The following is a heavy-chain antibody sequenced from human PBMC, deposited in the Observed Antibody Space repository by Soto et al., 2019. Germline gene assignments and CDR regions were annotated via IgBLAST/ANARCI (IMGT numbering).Heavy chain of an antibody. V-gene: IGHV3-30-3*01. Sequence: LSCAASGFTFSTYTIHWVRQAPGKGLEWVALISYDGSNNYYADSVKGRFTISRDNSKNTLYLQMTSLRAGDTAVYFCARGSQYYYDGSGPLDCWGQGTLVTVSS. CDR2: ISYDGSNN. J-gene: IGHJ4*02. CDR1: GFTFSTYT. D-gene: IGHD3-22*01. CDR3: ARGSQYYYDGSGPLDC.